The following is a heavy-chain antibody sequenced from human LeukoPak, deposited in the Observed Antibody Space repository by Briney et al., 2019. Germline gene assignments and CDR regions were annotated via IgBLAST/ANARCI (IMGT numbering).Heavy chain of an antibody. J-gene: IGHJ5*02. CDR3: AKGDGYYDFWSGSFDP. CDR2: ISYDGIKR. D-gene: IGHD3-3*01. V-gene: IGHV3-30-3*01. Sequence: GGSLRLSCAASGFTFSNYAMHWVRQAPGKGLEWVAVISYDGIKRYYADSVKGRFTFSRDNSNKKLYLQMNSLRAEDTAVYYCAKGDGYYDFWSGSFDPWGQGTLVTVSS. CDR1: GFTFSNYA.